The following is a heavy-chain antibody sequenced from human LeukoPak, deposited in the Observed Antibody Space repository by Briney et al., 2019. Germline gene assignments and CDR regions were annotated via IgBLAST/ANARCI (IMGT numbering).Heavy chain of an antibody. D-gene: IGHD2-15*01. J-gene: IGHJ4*02. CDR3: ARNHPRYCSGGSCYSGYYFDY. CDR1: GYTFTSYG. CDR2: ISAYNGNT. Sequence: ASVKVSCKASGYTFTSYGISWVRQAPGQGLEWMGWISAYNGNTNYAQKLKGRVTMTTDTSTSTAYMELRSLRSDDTAVYYCARNHPRYCSGGSCYSGYYFDYWGQGTLVTVSS. V-gene: IGHV1-18*01.